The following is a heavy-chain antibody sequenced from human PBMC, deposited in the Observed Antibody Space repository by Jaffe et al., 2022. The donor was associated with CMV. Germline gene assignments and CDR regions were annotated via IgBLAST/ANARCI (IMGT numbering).Heavy chain of an antibody. V-gene: IGHV3-23*01. J-gene: IGHJ3*02. CDR1: GFTFSSYA. CDR2: ISGSGGST. D-gene: IGHD3-3*02. CDR3: AKDHRPHTFLEWLLYGNAFDI. Sequence: EVQLLESGGGLVQPGGSLRLSCAASGFTFSSYAMSWVRQAPGKGLEWVSAISGSGGSTYYADSVKGRFTISRDNSKNTLYLQMNSLRAEDTAVYYCAKDHRPHTFLEWLLYGNAFDIWGQGTMVTVSS.